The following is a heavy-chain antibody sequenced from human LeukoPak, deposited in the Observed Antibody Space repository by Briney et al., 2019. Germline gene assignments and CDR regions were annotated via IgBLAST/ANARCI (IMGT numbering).Heavy chain of an antibody. V-gene: IGHV4-39*07. CDR2: IYYSGNT. Sequence: PSETLSLTCTVSGGSISSSNYYWGWIRQPPGKGLEWIGSIYYSGNTYYNPSLKSRVTISVDTSKNQFSLKLSSVTAADTAVYFCAFDPRYYYDSRGYYSGIYWGQGTLVTVPS. CDR3: AFDPRYYYDSRGYYSGIY. CDR1: GGSISSSNYY. J-gene: IGHJ4*02. D-gene: IGHD3-22*01.